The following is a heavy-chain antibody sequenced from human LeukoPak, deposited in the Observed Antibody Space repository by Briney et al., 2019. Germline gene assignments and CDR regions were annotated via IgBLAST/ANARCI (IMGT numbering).Heavy chain of an antibody. V-gene: IGHV3-21*01. J-gene: IGHJ1*01. CDR1: GFTVSDYS. CDR2: ISRRSRDV. D-gene: IGHD3-10*01. CDR3: VRDLLGSGSTTAYLYH. Sequence: GGSLRLSCAASGFTVSDYSMNWVRQAPGKGLEWVSSISRRSRDVYYAGSVKCRFTISRDDARTFLYLQMNSLRAEDMAVYFCVRDLLGSGSTTAYLYHWGQGTLVTVSS.